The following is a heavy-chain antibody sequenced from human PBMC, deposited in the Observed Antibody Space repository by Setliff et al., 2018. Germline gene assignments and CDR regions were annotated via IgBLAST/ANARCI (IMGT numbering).Heavy chain of an antibody. CDR3: ARASARDYYYYYGMDV. J-gene: IGHJ6*02. Sequence: ETLSLTCTVSGGSISSHYWSWIRQPPGKGLEWIGSIYYSGSTNYNPSLKSRVTTSVDTSKNQFPLKLSSVTAADTAVYYCARASARDYYYYYGMDVWGQGTTVTVSS. V-gene: IGHV4-59*11. CDR1: GGSISSHY. D-gene: IGHD2-21*02. CDR2: IYYSGST.